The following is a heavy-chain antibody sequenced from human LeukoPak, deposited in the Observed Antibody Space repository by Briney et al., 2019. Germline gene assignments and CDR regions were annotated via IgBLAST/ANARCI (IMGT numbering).Heavy chain of an antibody. CDR2: IIPIFGTA. V-gene: IGHV1-69*13. J-gene: IGHJ5*02. CDR1: GGTFSSYA. Sequence: SVKVSCKASGGTFSSYAISWVRQAPGQGLEWMGGIIPIFGTANYAQKSQGKVTITADESTSTAYMELSSLRSEDTAVYYCARDPSAAGRYNWFDPWGQGTLVTVSS. CDR3: ARDPSAAGRYNWFDP. D-gene: IGHD6-13*01.